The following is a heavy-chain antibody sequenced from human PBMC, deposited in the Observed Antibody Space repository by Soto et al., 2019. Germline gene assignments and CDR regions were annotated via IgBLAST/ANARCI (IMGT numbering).Heavy chain of an antibody. J-gene: IGHJ5*02. Sequence: QVQLQESGPGLVKPSETLSLTCTVSGGSISSYYWSWIRQPPGKGLEWIGYIYYSGSTNYNPSLKSRVTRSVDTSKNQFSLKLSSVTAADTAVYYCARRITIFGVVISYSWFDPWGQGTLVTVSS. CDR3: ARRITIFGVVISYSWFDP. CDR2: IYYSGST. CDR1: GGSISSYY. V-gene: IGHV4-59*01. D-gene: IGHD3-3*01.